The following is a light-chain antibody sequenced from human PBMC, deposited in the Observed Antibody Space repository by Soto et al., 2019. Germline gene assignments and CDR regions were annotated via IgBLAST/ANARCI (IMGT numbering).Light chain of an antibody. Sequence: QPVLTQPPSASGTPGQRVTISCSGSSSNIGSNSVNWYHQVAGTAPKLLIHSDNQRPSGVPDRFSGSKSGNTASLTVSGLQAADEADYFCKSYAGSNTYVFGSGTKVTVL. V-gene: IGLV1-44*01. CDR1: SSNIGSNS. CDR3: KSYAGSNTYV. CDR2: SDN. J-gene: IGLJ1*01.